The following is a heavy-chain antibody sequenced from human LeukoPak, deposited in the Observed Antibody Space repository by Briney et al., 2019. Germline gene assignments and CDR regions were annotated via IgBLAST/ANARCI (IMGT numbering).Heavy chain of an antibody. V-gene: IGHV3-23*01. CDR1: GFTFSSYW. J-gene: IGHJ4*02. Sequence: GGSLRLSCAASGFTFSSYWMSWVRQAPGKGLEWVSGISPSGGITYYTDSVKGRFTISRDNSKNTQSLQMNSLRAEDTAVYYCAKSTDYYDSSGYSSWGQGTLVTVSS. CDR3: AKSTDYYDSSGYSS. D-gene: IGHD3-22*01. CDR2: ISPSGGIT.